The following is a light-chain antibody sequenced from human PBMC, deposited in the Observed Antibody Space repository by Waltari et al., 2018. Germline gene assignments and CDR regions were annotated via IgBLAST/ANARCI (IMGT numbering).Light chain of an antibody. CDR2: KAS. V-gene: IGKV1-5*03. CDR3: QQYRHNVYT. Sequence: DIQMTQSPSTLSASVGDRVAITCRASQDISNWLAWYQQKPGKARKLLIYKASSLEGGVQSRCSGSGSGTEFTLTISSLQPDYFATYYCQQYRHNVYTFGQGTKL. J-gene: IGKJ2*01. CDR1: QDISNW.